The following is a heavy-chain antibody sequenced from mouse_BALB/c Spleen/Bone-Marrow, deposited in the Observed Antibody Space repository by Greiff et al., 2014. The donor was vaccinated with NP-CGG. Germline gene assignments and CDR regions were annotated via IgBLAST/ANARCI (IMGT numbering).Heavy chain of an antibody. V-gene: IGHV2-9*02. Sequence: QVQLKHSGPGLVAPSQSLSITCTVSGFSLTSYGVHWVRQPPGKGLEWLGVIWAGGSTNYNSALMSRLSISKDNSKSQVFLKMNSLQTDDTAVCYCARGGGSWYFDVWGAGTTVTVSS. CDR2: IWAGGST. CDR1: GFSLTSYG. CDR3: ARGGGSWYFDV. J-gene: IGHJ1*01.